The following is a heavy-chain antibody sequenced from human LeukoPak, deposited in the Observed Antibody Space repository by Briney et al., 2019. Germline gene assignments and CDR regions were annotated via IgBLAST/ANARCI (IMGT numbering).Heavy chain of an antibody. D-gene: IGHD3-10*01. Sequence: PSETLSLTRRVSGVSISSGSNYWGWIRQPPGTTLEWIGSIYSSGSTYYNSSLKSRVIILIDTAKNHFSLNLSSVTAADTAVYYCARSDGYGLVGIWGQGTMVTVSS. CDR1: GVSISSGSNY. CDR3: ARSDGYGLVGI. V-gene: IGHV4-39*07. CDR2: IYSSGST. J-gene: IGHJ3*02.